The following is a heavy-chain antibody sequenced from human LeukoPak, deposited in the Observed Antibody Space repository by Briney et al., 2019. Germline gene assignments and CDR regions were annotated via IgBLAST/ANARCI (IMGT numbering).Heavy chain of an antibody. D-gene: IGHD2-2*01. Sequence: GASVKVSCKASGYTFTSYGISWVRQAPGQGLEWMGWISAYNGNTNYAQKLQGRVTMTTDTSTSTAYMELRSLRSDDTAVYYCARLYCSSTSCYLDYWGQGTLVTVSS. J-gene: IGHJ4*02. CDR3: ARLYCSSTSCYLDY. CDR2: ISAYNGNT. V-gene: IGHV1-18*01. CDR1: GYTFTSYG.